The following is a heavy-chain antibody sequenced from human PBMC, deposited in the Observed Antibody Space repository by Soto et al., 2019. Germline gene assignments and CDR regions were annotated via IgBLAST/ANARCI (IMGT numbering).Heavy chain of an antibody. J-gene: IGHJ4*02. CDR1: GGTFSSYA. Sequence: QVQLVQSGAEVKKPGSSVKVSCKASGGTFSSYAISCVRQAPGPGLEWMGGIIPIFGRANYAQKFQGRVTITADKSTSTADMELSSLRSEDTAVYYCARCWEDSRRWDYWGQGTLVTVSS. CDR3: ARCWEDSRRWDY. CDR2: IIPIFGRA. D-gene: IGHD6-13*01. V-gene: IGHV1-69*06.